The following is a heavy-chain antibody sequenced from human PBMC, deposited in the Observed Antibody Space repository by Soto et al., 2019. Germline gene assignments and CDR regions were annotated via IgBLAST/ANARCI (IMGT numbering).Heavy chain of an antibody. CDR1: GGTFSSYT. D-gene: IGHD2-15*01. CDR3: ARDALYCSGGSCYYYYYGMDV. Sequence: QVQLVQSGAEVKKPGSSVKVSCKASGGTFSSYTISWVRQAPEQGLEWMGRIIPILGIANYAQKFQGRVTITADKSTSTAYMELSSLRSEDTAVYYCARDALYCSGGSCYYYYYGMDVWGQGTTVTVSS. J-gene: IGHJ6*02. V-gene: IGHV1-69*08. CDR2: IIPILGIA.